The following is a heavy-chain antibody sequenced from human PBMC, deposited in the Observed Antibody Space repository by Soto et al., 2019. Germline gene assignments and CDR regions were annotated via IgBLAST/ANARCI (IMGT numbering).Heavy chain of an antibody. Sequence: HPGGSLRLSCAASGFTFSSYWMHWVRQAPGKGLVWVSRINSDGSSTSYADSVKGRFTISRDNAKNTLYLQMNSLRAEDTAVYYCARDFGDFPPITIFGVVIRRPQETPYYYYGMDVWGQGTTVTVSS. D-gene: IGHD3-3*01. CDR1: GFTFSSYW. CDR2: INSDGSST. V-gene: IGHV3-74*01. J-gene: IGHJ6*02. CDR3: ARDFGDFPPITIFGVVIRRPQETPYYYYGMDV.